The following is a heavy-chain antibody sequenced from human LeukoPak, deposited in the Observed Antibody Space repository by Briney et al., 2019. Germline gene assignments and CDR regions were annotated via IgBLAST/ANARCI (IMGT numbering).Heavy chain of an antibody. D-gene: IGHD2-2*01. V-gene: IGHV1-2*02. J-gene: IGHJ5*02. CDR3: ARAGAYCSSTSCYFNWFDP. CDR1: GYTFTSYG. CDR2: INPNSGGT. Sequence: ASVKVSCKASGYTFTSYGISWVRQAPGQGLEWMGWINPNSGGTNYAQKFQGRVTMTRDTSISTAYMELSRLRSDDTAVYYCARAGAYCSSTSCYFNWFDPWGQGTLVTVSS.